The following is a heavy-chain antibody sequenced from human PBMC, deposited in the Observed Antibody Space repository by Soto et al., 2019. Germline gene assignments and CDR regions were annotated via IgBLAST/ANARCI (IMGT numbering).Heavy chain of an antibody. CDR2: IYYSGST. J-gene: IGHJ6*02. V-gene: IGHV4-31*03. CDR3: ARGGWDCSSTSCSFYGMDV. D-gene: IGHD2-2*01. Sequence: SETLSLTCTVSGGSISSGGYYWSWIRQHPGKGLEWIGYIYYSGSTYYNPSLKSRVTISVDTSKNQFSLKLSSVTAADTAVYYCARGGWDCSSTSCSFYGMDVWGQGTTVTVSS. CDR1: GGSISSGGYY.